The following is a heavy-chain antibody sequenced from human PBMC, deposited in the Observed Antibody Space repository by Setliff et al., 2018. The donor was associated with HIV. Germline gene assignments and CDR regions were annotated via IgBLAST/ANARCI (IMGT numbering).Heavy chain of an antibody. CDR3: ARVPITIFGVPSWYFDL. Sequence: ASVKVSCKASGYTFTSYAMHWVRQAPGQRLEWMGWINAGNGNTKYSQKFQGRVTITRDTSASTAYMELSSLRSEDTAVYYCARVPITIFGVPSWYFDLWAVAPWSPSPQ. CDR1: GYTFTSYA. J-gene: IGHJ2*01. CDR2: INAGNGNT. V-gene: IGHV1-3*01. D-gene: IGHD3-3*01.